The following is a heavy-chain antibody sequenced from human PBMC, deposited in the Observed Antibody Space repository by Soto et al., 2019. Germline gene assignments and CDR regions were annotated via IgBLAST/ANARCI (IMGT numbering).Heavy chain of an antibody. V-gene: IGHV3-53*01. CDR3: ARRDDSETFDI. CDR1: RLSVTANY. J-gene: IGHJ3*02. D-gene: IGHD5-18*01. CDR2: IYRGGGT. Sequence: EVQLVESGGGLIQPGGSLRLICAASRLSVTANYMTWVRQAPGKGLEWLSIIYRGGGTYYADSLKGRAIISRDGSRNMVFLQMNSLTAEDAGVYYCARRDDSETFDIWGRGTVVNVSS.